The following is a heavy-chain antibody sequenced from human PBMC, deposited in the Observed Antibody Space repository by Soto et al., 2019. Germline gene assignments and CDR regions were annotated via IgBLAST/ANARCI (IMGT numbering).Heavy chain of an antibody. V-gene: IGHV4-61*08. CDR1: GGSISSGGYY. CDR3: ARGVRFLEWLPTLYWFDP. CDR2: IYYSGST. D-gene: IGHD3-3*01. Sequence: SETLSLTCTVSGGSISSGGYYWSWIRQHPGKGLEWIGYIYYSGSTNYNPSLKSPVTISVDTSKNQFSLKLSSVTAADTAVYYCARGVRFLEWLPTLYWFDPWGQGTLVTVSS. J-gene: IGHJ5*02.